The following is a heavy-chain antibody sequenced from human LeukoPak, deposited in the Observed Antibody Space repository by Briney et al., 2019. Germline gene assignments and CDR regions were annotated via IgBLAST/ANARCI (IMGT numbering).Heavy chain of an antibody. D-gene: IGHD3-3*01. CDR1: GGSIRSYY. CDR3: ARSYDTNFDY. CDR2: IYFSGST. Sequence: PSETLSLTCTVSGGSIRSYYWSWIRQPPGKGLEWIGYIYFSGSTSYNPSLKSRVTISVDKSKNQFSLKLSSVAAADTAVYYCARSYDTNFDYWGQGTLVTVSS. J-gene: IGHJ4*02. V-gene: IGHV4-59*01.